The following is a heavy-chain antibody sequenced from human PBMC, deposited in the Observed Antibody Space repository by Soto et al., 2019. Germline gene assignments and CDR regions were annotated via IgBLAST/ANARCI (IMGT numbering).Heavy chain of an antibody. J-gene: IGHJ6*02. V-gene: IGHV1-2*04. CDR3: ARDLSRITIFGVVRSMDV. CDR2: INPNSGGT. CDR1: GYTFTGYY. D-gene: IGHD3-3*01. Sequence: ASVKVSCTASGYTFTGYYMHWVRQAPGQGLEWMGWINPNSGGTNYAQKFQGWVTMTRDTSISTAYMELSRLRSDDTAVYYCARDLSRITIFGVVRSMDVWGQGTTVTVPS.